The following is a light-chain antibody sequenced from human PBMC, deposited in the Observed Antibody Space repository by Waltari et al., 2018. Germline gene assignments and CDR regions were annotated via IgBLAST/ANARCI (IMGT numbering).Light chain of an antibody. Sequence: QSVLTQPPAVSGAPGQRVTISCPGSSSHIGAGDCVHLYQQPPGPAPKLLIYGNSNRPSGVPDRFSGSKSGTSASLAITGLQAEDEADYYCQSYDSSLSGGVFGGGTKLTVL. J-gene: IGLJ3*02. V-gene: IGLV1-40*01. CDR2: GNS. CDR1: SSHIGAGDC. CDR3: QSYDSSLSGGV.